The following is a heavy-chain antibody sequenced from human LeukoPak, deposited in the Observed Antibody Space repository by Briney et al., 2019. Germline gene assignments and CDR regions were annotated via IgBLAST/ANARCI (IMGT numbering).Heavy chain of an antibody. J-gene: IGHJ6*03. V-gene: IGHV4-4*07. CDR2: IYTSGST. CDR3: AGKIAGSSYYYYYYYMDV. Sequence: PSETLSLTCTVSGGSISSYYWSWIRQPAGKGLEWIGRIYTSGSTNYNPSLKSRVTMSVDTSKNQFSLKPSSVTAADTAVYYCAGKIAGSSYYYYYYYMDVWGKGTTVTVSS. CDR1: GGSISSYY. D-gene: IGHD2/OR15-2a*01.